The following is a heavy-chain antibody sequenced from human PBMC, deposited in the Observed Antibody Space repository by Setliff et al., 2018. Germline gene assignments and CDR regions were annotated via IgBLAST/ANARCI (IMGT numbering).Heavy chain of an antibody. CDR1: GGSISSSSYY. V-gene: IGHV4-39*07. D-gene: IGHD6-19*01. Sequence: KASETLSLTCTVSGGSISSSSYYWGWIRQPPGKGLEWIGSIYYSGSTYYNPSLKSRVTISVDTSKNQFSLKLSSVTAADTAVYYCARVNQYSSVWYNYYYGMDVWGQGTTVTVS. J-gene: IGHJ6*02. CDR2: IYYSGST. CDR3: ARVNQYSSVWYNYYYGMDV.